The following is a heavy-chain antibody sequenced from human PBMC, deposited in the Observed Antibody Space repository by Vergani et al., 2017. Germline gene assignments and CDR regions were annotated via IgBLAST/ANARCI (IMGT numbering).Heavy chain of an antibody. J-gene: IGHJ5*02. Sequence: QVQLVQSGAEVKKPGSSVKVSCKASGGTFSSYAISWVRQAPGQGLEWMGGIIPIFGTANYAQKFQGRVTITADESTSTAYMELSSLRSEDTAVYYGARRGMPSYYDFWSGPFDPWGQGTLVTVSS. CDR3: ARRGMPSYYDFWSGPFDP. CDR2: IIPIFGTA. CDR1: GGTFSSYA. V-gene: IGHV1-69*13. D-gene: IGHD3-3*01.